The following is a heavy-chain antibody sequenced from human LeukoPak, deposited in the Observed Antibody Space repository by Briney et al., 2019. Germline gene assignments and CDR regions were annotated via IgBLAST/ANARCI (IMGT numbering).Heavy chain of an antibody. Sequence: PSETLSLTCTVSGGSVSNYYWYWIRQPPGKGLEWIGYIYYSGSTNYNPSLKSRVTISVDTSKNQFSLKLRSVTAADTAVYYCARGFDSKSTYFDYWGQGTLVTVSS. CDR3: ARGFDSKSTYFDY. J-gene: IGHJ4*02. CDR2: IYYSGST. D-gene: IGHD5-12*01. CDR1: GGSVSNYY. V-gene: IGHV4-59*02.